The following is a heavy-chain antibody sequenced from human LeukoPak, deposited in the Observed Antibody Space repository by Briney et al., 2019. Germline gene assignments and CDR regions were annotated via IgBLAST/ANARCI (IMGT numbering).Heavy chain of an antibody. J-gene: IGHJ4*02. CDR2: INHSGST. CDR1: GGSFSGYY. V-gene: IGHV4-34*01. CDR3: ARGVSIVRGIHFDY. D-gene: IGHD3-10*02. Sequence: PSETLSLTCAVYGGSFSGYYWSWIRQPPGKGLEWIGEINHSGSTNYNPSLKSRVTISVDTSKNQFSLTLTSVTAADTATYYCARGVSIVRGIHFDYWGLGSLVTVSS.